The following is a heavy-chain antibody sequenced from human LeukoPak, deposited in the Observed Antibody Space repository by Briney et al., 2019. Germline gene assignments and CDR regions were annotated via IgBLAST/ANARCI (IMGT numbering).Heavy chain of an antibody. J-gene: IGHJ5*02. CDR3: ARADGDRDGYNFWFDP. CDR2: TYYRSKWYN. Sequence: SQTLSLTCAISGDSVSRNSAAWNWIRQSPSRGLEWLGRTYYRSKWYNDYAVSVESRITINPDTSKNQFSLQLNSVTPEDTAVYYCARADGDRDGYNFWFDPWGQGTLVTVSS. D-gene: IGHD5-24*01. CDR1: GDSVSRNSAA. V-gene: IGHV6-1*01.